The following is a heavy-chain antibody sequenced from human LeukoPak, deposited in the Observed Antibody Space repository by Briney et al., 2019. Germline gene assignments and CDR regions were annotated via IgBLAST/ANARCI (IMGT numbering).Heavy chain of an antibody. Sequence: ASVKVSCKASGYTFTSYYMHWVRQAPGQGLEWMGIINPSGGSTSYAQKFQGRVTMTRDMSTSTVYMELSSLRSEDTAVYYCAREAIGGSYSSSFDIWGQGTMVTVSS. CDR2: INPSGGST. CDR1: GYTFTSYY. V-gene: IGHV1-46*01. D-gene: IGHD1-26*01. J-gene: IGHJ3*02. CDR3: AREAIGGSYSSSFDI.